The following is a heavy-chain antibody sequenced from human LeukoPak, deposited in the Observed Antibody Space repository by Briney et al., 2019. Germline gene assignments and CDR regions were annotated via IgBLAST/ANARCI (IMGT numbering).Heavy chain of an antibody. Sequence: GGSLRLSCAPSGLTFSTYGMNWVRQAPGQGREWVSSISSGGKYIYYADSVECPFTLSRDKAKNSLYLQMISLRPQDCVVFYCVPRYCSSTSCEDYWGQGTLVTVSS. V-gene: IGHV3-21*06. CDR2: ISSGGKYI. J-gene: IGHJ4*02. CDR1: GLTFSTYG. CDR3: VPRYCSSTSCEDY. D-gene: IGHD2-2*01.